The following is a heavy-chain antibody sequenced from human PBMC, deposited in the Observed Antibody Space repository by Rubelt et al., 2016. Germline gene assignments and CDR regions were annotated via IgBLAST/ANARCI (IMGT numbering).Heavy chain of an antibody. CDR1: GFTFSSYG. CDR3: ARGGTGGYSYGEIDY. Sequence: QVQLVESGGGVVQPGRSLRLSCAASGFTFSSYGMHWVRQAPGKGLEWVAVIWYDGSNKYYADSVKGRFTISRDNSKNTLYLQMNSLRAEDTAVYYCARGGTGGYSYGEIDYWGQGTLVTVSS. CDR2: IWYDGSNK. D-gene: IGHD5-18*01. J-gene: IGHJ4*02. V-gene: IGHV3-33*01.